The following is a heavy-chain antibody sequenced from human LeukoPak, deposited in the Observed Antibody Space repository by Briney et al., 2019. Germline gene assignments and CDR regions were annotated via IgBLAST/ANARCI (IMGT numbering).Heavy chain of an antibody. Sequence: RGSLRLSCAASGFSLSSYGVHWVRQAPGKGLGWVAVIWYDGTSKDYADSVKGRFTFSRDNSKKTLYVQMNSRTVEDTAVYYCARTQSSSLIDYRRQATLATDPS. CDR1: GFSLSSYG. CDR3: ARTQSSSLIDY. D-gene: IGHD6-13*01. V-gene: IGHV3-33*01. J-gene: IGHJ4*02. CDR2: IWYDGTSK.